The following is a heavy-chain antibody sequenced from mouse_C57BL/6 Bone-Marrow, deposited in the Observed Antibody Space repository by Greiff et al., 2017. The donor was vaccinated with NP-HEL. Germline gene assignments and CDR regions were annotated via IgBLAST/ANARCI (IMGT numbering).Heavy chain of an antibody. D-gene: IGHD4-1*02. CDR3: ATPTGTFDY. J-gene: IGHJ2*01. Sequence: EVQGVESGGDLVKPGGSLKLSCAASGFTFSSYGMSWVRQTPDKRLEWVATISSGGSYTYYPDSVKGRFTISRDNAKNTLYLQMSSLKSEDTAMYYCATPTGTFDYWGQGTTLTVSS. CDR2: ISSGGSYT. V-gene: IGHV5-6*01. CDR1: GFTFSSYG.